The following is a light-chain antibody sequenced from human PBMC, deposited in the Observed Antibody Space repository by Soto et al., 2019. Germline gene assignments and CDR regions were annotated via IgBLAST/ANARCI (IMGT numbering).Light chain of an antibody. CDR2: GNS. J-gene: IGLJ1*01. V-gene: IGLV1-40*01. CDR1: SSNIGAGYD. Sequence: QSVLTQPPSVSGAPGQRVTISCTGSSSNIGAGYDVHWYQQLPGTAPKLLIYGNSNRPSGVPDRFSGSKSGTSASLAITGLQAADEADYSCQSYDSSLSAPVFGTGTKLTVL. CDR3: QSYDSSLSAPV.